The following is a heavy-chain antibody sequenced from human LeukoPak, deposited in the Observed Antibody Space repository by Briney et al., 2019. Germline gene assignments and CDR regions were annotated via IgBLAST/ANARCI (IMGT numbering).Heavy chain of an antibody. CDR3: AREPTYSSSWHTSCDY. Sequence: SGGSLRLSCAASGFTFRNYNMNWVRQAPGKGLEWVSYITGSSTSIYYADSVKGRFTISRDNAKNSLYLQMNSLQAEDTAVYYCAREPTYSSSWHTSCDYWGQGTLVTVSS. CDR1: GFTFRNYN. J-gene: IGHJ4*02. D-gene: IGHD6-13*01. V-gene: IGHV3-48*01. CDR2: ITGSSTSI.